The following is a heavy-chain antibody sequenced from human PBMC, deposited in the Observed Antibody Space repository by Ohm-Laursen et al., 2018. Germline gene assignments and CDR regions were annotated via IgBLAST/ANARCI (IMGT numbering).Heavy chain of an antibody. D-gene: IGHD6-19*01. CDR2: IKQDGSEK. CDR1: GFTFSTFW. J-gene: IGHJ4*02. Sequence: GSLRLSCAASGFTFSTFWMTWVRQAPGKGLEWVANIKQDGSEKYYVDSVKGRFTISRDNTKNSLYLQMNSLRAEDTAVYYCARGGSAVASYWGQGTLVTVSS. V-gene: IGHV3-7*01. CDR3: ARGGSAVASY.